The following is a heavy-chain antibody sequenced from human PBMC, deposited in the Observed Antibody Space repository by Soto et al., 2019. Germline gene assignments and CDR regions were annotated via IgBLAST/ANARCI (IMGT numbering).Heavy chain of an antibody. V-gene: IGHV3-21*01. J-gene: IGHJ4*02. CDR3: ARSEVVAATWWGLWD. Sequence: GGSLRLSCAASGFTFSSYSMNWVRQAPGKGLEWVSSISSSSSYIYYADSVKGRFTISRDNAKNSLYLQMNSLRAEDTAVYYCARSEVVAATWWGLWDWGQGTLVTVSS. CDR1: GFTFSSYS. D-gene: IGHD2-15*01. CDR2: ISSSSSYI.